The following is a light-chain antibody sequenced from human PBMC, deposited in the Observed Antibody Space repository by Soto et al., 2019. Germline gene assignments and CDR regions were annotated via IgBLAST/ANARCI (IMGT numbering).Light chain of an antibody. V-gene: IGLV2-11*01. Sequence: QSVLTQPRSVSGSPGQSVTISCTGTSTDVGGYNYVSWYQQHPGKVPKLMLYDVSKRPSGVPDRFSGSKSGNTASLTISGLQAEDEADYYCFSYSGRDTLDVFGSGTRVTVL. CDR1: STDVGGYNY. J-gene: IGLJ1*01. CDR3: FSYSGRDTLDV. CDR2: DVS.